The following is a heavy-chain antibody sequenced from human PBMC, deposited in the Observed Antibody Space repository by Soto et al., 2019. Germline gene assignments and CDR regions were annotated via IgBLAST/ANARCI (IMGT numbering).Heavy chain of an antibody. D-gene: IGHD5-12*01. CDR1: GGTFSSYT. CDR2: IIPILGIA. V-gene: IGHV1-69*02. Sequence: SVKVSCTASGGTFSSYTISWVRQAPGQGLEWMGRIIPILGIANYAQKFQGRVTITADKSTSTAYMELSSLRSEDTAVYYCARVYSGYDDAFDIWGQGTMVTVSS. J-gene: IGHJ3*02. CDR3: ARVYSGYDDAFDI.